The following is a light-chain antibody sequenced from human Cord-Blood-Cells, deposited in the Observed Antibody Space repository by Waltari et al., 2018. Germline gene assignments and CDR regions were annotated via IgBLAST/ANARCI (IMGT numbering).Light chain of an antibody. CDR3: SSYAGSNNFV. CDR1: SSDAGGYNY. J-gene: IGLJ1*01. V-gene: IGLV2-8*01. Sequence: QSALTQPPSASGSPGQSVTISCTATSSDAGGYNYVSWYQQHPGKAPKLMIYEVSKRPSGVPDRFSGSKSGNTASLTVSGLQAEDEADYYCSSYAGSNNFVFGTGTKVTVL. CDR2: EVS.